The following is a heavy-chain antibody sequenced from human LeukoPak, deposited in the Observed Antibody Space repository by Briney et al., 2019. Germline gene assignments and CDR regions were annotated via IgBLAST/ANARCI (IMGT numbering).Heavy chain of an antibody. Sequence: PGGALRLLCAASGFTLSNFSISWARQAPGQGPECVSTFSGTGGTSYYADSVKGRFTIARDNSQHTLFLQFNRLGADDTAVYYCAKGRGTTVTAAANYWGQGALVSVSS. V-gene: IGHV3-23*01. D-gene: IGHD4-17*01. CDR1: GFTLSNFS. CDR3: AKGRGTTVTAAANY. CDR2: FSGTGGTS. J-gene: IGHJ4*02.